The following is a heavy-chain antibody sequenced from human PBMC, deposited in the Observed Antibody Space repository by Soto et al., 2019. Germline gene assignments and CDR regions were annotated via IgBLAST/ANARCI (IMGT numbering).Heavy chain of an antibody. CDR1: GFSLTTSGVG. Sequence: SGPTLVNPTQTLTLTCTFSGFSLTTSGVGVGWIRQPPGKALEWLALIYWNDDKRYSPSLKGRLTITKDTSKNQVVLAMTNMDPVDAATYYCAHHTITPVTNWFDPWGLGTLVTVSS. CDR2: IYWNDDK. D-gene: IGHD1-20*01. CDR3: AHHTITPVTNWFDP. J-gene: IGHJ5*02. V-gene: IGHV2-5*01.